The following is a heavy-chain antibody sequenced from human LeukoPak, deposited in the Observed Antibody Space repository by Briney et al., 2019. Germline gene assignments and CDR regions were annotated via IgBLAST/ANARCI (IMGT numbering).Heavy chain of an antibody. CDR3: ARDYCSSTSCPAYYFDY. CDR1: GYTFTSYY. D-gene: IGHD2-2*01. J-gene: IGHJ4*02. CDR2: INPSGGST. V-gene: IGHV1-46*01. Sequence: GASVKVSCKASGYTFTSYYMHWVRQAPGQGLEWMGIINPSGGSTSYAQKFQGRVTMTRDTSTSTVYMELSSLRSEDTAVYYCARDYCSSTSCPAYYFDYWGQGTLVTVPS.